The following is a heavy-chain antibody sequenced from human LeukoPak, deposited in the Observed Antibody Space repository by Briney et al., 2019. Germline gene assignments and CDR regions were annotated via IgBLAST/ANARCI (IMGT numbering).Heavy chain of an antibody. D-gene: IGHD2-2*01. V-gene: IGHV3-7*05. CDR1: GFTFSDYW. CDR3: AYTYCSSTSCYDP. Sequence: PGGSLRLSCAASGFTFSDYWMSWVRQAPGKGLEWVANIKQDGSEKYYVDSVKGRFTISRDNSKNTLYLQMNSLRAEDTAVYYCAYTYCSSTSCYDPWGQGTLVTVSS. CDR2: IKQDGSEK. J-gene: IGHJ5*02.